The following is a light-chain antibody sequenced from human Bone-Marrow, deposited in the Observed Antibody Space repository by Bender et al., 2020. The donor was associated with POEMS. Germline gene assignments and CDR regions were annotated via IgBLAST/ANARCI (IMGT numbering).Light chain of an antibody. CDR1: SSNIRRHS. CDR2: SNT. V-gene: IGLV1-44*01. J-gene: IGLJ3*02. Sequence: QSVLTQPPSASGTPGQTVTISCSGSSSNIRRHSVNWYQQLPGTAPNLLIHSNTQRPSGVPDRFSGSKSGTSASLAMGGLQAEEEANYYCCSDAGGKVFGGGTKLTV. CDR3: CSDAGGKV.